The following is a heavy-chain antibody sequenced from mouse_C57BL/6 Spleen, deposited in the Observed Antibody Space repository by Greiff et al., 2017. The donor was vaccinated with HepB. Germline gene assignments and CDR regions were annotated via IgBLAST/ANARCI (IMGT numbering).Heavy chain of an antibody. D-gene: IGHD1-1*02. CDR3: TTGGTAWFAY. J-gene: IGHJ3*01. CDR1: GFNIKDDY. CDR2: IDPENGDT. Sequence: EVQLQQSGAELVRPGASVKLSCTASGFNIKDDYMHWVKQRPEQGLEWIRWIDPENGDTEYASKFQGKATITADTSSNTAYLQLSSLTSEDTAVYYCTTGGTAWFAYWGQGTLVTVSA. V-gene: IGHV14-4*01.